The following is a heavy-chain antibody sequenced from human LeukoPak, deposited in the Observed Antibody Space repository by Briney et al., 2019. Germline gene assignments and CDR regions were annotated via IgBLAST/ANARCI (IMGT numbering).Heavy chain of an antibody. CDR2: IYHSGST. V-gene: IGHV4-38-2*02. CDR1: GYSISSGYY. J-gene: IGHJ4*02. CDR3: AREGSSDYDSSGYYGEY. Sequence: SETLSLTCTVSGYSISSGYYWGWIRQPPGKGLEWIGSIYHSGSTYYNPSLKSRVTTSVDTSKNQFSLKLSSVTAADTAVYYCAREGSSDYDSSGYYGEYWGQGTLVTVSS. D-gene: IGHD3-22*01.